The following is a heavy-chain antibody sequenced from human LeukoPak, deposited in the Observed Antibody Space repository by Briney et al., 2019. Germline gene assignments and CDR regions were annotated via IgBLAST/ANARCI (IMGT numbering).Heavy chain of an antibody. CDR3: ARAFADYYDSTYFDY. CDR2: IYYSGST. D-gene: IGHD3-22*01. CDR1: GGSISSGGYY. Sequence: PSETLSLTCTVSGGSISSGGYYWSWIRQHPGKGLEWIGYIYYSGSTYYNPSLKSRVTISVDTSKNQFSLKLSSVTAADTAVYYCARAFADYYDSTYFDYWGQGTLVTVPS. V-gene: IGHV4-31*03. J-gene: IGHJ4*02.